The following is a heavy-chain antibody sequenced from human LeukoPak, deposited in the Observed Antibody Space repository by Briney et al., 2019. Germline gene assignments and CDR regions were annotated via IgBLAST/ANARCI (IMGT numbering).Heavy chain of an antibody. J-gene: IGHJ6*02. CDR2: IYYSGST. Sequence: PSETLSLTCTVSGGSISSYYWSWIRQPPGKGLEWIGYIYYSGSTNYNPSLKSRVTISVDTSKNQFSLKLSSVTAADTAVYYCARGGVSSTPQLMYYYYGMDVWGQGTTVTVSS. D-gene: IGHD2-2*01. CDR3: ARGGVSSTPQLMYYYYGMDV. V-gene: IGHV4-59*01. CDR1: GGSISSYY.